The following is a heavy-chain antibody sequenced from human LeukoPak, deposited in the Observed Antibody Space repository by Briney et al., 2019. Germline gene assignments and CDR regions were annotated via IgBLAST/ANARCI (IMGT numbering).Heavy chain of an antibody. CDR2: ISGSGGST. D-gene: IGHD2-21*02. CDR1: GFTFSSYA. CDR3: ARVTVYYYYMDV. Sequence: PGGSLRLSCAASGFTFSSYAMSWVRQAPGKGLEWVSAISGSGGSTYYADSVKGRFTISRDNSKNTLYLQMNSLRAEDTAVYYCARVTVYYYYMDVWGKGTTVTVSS. V-gene: IGHV3-23*01. J-gene: IGHJ6*03.